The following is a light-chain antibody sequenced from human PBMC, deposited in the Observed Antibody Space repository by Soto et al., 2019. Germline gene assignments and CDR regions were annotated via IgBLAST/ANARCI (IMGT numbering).Light chain of an antibody. V-gene: IGKV3-15*01. CDR3: QQYNDWLS. Sequence: EIVMTQSPATRSVAPGERATLSCRASQSVSSNLAWYQQKPGQAPRLLMYGASTRDTDTPVRFSGSGSGTDFTLTISSLHSEDFAVYYCQQYNDWLSFGGGTKVEIK. J-gene: IGKJ4*01. CDR2: GAS. CDR1: QSVSSN.